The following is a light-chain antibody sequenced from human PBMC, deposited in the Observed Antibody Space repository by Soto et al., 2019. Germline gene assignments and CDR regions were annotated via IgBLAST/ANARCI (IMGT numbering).Light chain of an antibody. CDR1: QSISSN. J-gene: IGKJ1*01. CDR3: QQYGSSPWT. CDR2: DTS. Sequence: EIVMTQSPATLSVSPGERATLSCRASQSISSNLAWYQQKPGQAPRLLIYDTSNRAPGIPARFSGSASGTDFTLTISRLEPEDFAVYYCQQYGSSPWTFGQGTKVDIK. V-gene: IGKV3-20*01.